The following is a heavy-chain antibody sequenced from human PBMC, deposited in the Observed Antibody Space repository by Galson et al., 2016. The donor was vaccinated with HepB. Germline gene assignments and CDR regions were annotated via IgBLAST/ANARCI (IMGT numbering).Heavy chain of an antibody. CDR3: ARGWFFYDTSGYPAKYYYYGMDV. CDR1: GGTFSSYA. J-gene: IGHJ6*02. V-gene: IGHV1-69*13. D-gene: IGHD3-22*01. Sequence: VKVSCKASGGTFSSYAISWVRQAPGQGLEWMGGIIPIFGPANYAQKFQGRVSITADESTSTAYMELSSLRSEDTAMYYCARGWFFYDTSGYPAKYYYYGMDVWGQGTTVTVS. CDR2: IIPIFGPA.